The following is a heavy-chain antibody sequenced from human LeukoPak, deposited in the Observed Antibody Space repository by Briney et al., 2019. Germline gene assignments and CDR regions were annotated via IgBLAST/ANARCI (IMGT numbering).Heavy chain of an antibody. CDR2: ISSSSSYI. V-gene: IGHV3-21*01. CDR3: ARDEVGKMATIIDY. D-gene: IGHD5-24*01. Sequence: GGSLTLSCEASGFNFRDHSVNWVRQAPGKGLEWVSSISSSSSYIYYADSVKGRFTISRDNAKNSLYLQMNSLRAEDTAVYYCARDEVGKMATIIDYWGQGTLVTVSS. CDR1: GFNFRDHS. J-gene: IGHJ4*02.